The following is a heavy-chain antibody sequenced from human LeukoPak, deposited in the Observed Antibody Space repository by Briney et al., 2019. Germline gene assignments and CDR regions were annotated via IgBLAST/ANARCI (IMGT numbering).Heavy chain of an antibody. J-gene: IGHJ4*02. CDR1: GGSFSGYY. D-gene: IGHD3-9*01. V-gene: IGHV4-34*01. CDR3: ARDGILWGYFDY. CDR2: INHSGST. Sequence: SETLSLTCAVYGGSFSGYYWSWIRQPPGKGLEWIGEINHSGSTNYNPSLKSRVTISVDTSKNQFSLKLSSVTAADTAVYYCARDGILWGYFDYWGQGTLVTVSS.